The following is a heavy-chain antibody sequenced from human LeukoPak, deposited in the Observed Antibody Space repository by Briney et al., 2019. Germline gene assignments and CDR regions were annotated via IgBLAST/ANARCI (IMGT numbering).Heavy chain of an antibody. J-gene: IGHJ3*02. CDR3: ARQYSSSWDDAFDI. CDR2: IYTSGST. Sequence: PSETLSLTCTVSGGSISSYYWSWIRRPAGKGLEWIGRIYTSGSTNYNPSLKSRVTMSVDTSKNQFSLKLSSVTAADTTVYYCARQYSSSWDDAFDIWGQGTMVTVSS. CDR1: GGSISSYY. D-gene: IGHD6-13*01. V-gene: IGHV4-4*07.